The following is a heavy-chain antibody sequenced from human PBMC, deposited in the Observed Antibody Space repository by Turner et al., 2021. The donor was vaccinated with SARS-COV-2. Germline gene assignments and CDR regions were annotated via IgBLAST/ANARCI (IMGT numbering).Heavy chain of an antibody. D-gene: IGHD3-3*01. V-gene: IGHV3-48*01. Sequence: EVQLVESGGGLVQPGGSLRLSCAASGFTLSTYSMSWVRQAPGKGPEWVSYISGTTTTIYYADSVKGRFTISRDNAKNSLYLQVNNLRAEDTAMYYCAREHYDFWSGYFYWGQGTLVTVSS. CDR3: AREHYDFWSGYFY. CDR1: GFTLSTYS. CDR2: ISGTTTTI. J-gene: IGHJ4*02.